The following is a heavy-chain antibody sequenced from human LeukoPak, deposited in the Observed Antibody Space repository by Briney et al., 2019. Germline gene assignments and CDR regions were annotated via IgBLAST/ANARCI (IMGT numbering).Heavy chain of an antibody. D-gene: IGHD3-10*01. Sequence: GGSLRLSCAASGFTFSTYAMSWVRLAPGKGLEWVSGISGSGGSIYYADSVKGRFTISRDNAKNSLYLQMNSLRAEDTAVYYCAREVVNKNTYYYGSGSYMDYWGQGTLVTVSS. CDR2: ISGSGGSI. J-gene: IGHJ4*02. CDR1: GFTFSTYA. CDR3: AREVVNKNTYYYGSGSYMDY. V-gene: IGHV3-21*01.